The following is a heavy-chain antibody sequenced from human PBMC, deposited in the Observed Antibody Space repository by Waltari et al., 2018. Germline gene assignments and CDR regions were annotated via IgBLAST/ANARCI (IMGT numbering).Heavy chain of an antibody. CDR2: INPNSGDT. V-gene: IGHV1-2*02. J-gene: IGHJ4*02. CDR1: GYTFTAYY. D-gene: IGHD5-12*01. CDR3: ARSIVAPGGGPDPSLDY. Sequence: QVQLVQSGAEVKKPGASVKVSCKGSGYTFTAYYMPWVRQAPGQGLEWMGWINPNSGDTNYAQKCQGRVTVTRDTSISTAYMELSRLRSDDTAVYYCARSIVAPGGGPDPSLDYWGQGTLVTVSS.